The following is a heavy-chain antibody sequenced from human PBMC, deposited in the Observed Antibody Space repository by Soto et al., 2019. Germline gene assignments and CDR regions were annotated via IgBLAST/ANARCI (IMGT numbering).Heavy chain of an antibody. J-gene: IGHJ3*02. CDR1: GFTFSSYA. Sequence: QVQLVESGGGVVQPGRSLRLSCAASGFTFSSYAMHWVRQAPGKGLEWVAVISYDGSNKYYADSVKGRFTISRDNSKNTLYLQMNSLRAVDTAVYYCARDYYDSSGYYYGLAFDFGDAFDIWGQGTMVTVSS. CDR3: ARDYYDSSGYYYGLAFDFGDAFDI. V-gene: IGHV3-30-3*01. CDR2: ISYDGSNK. D-gene: IGHD3-22*01.